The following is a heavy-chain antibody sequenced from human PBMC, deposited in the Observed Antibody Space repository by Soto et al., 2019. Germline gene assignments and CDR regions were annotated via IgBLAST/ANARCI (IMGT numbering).Heavy chain of an antibody. CDR3: AKATATGGGAFDI. J-gene: IGHJ3*02. Sequence: GGSLRLSCAASGFSCSSYDMSWVRQAPGKGLEWVSTILVGGSTHYPDSVKGRFTISRDYSKNTLFLQMNSLTAGDTAVYYCAKATATGGGAFDICGQGTMVTVSS. V-gene: IGHV3-23*01. D-gene: IGHD2-8*02. CDR1: GFSCSSYD. CDR2: ILVGGST.